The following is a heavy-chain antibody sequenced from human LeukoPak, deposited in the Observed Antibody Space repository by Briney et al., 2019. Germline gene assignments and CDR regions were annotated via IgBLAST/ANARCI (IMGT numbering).Heavy chain of an antibody. CDR2: IYYSGNT. CDR3: ARAYCGGDCPLFDP. J-gene: IGHJ5*02. V-gene: IGHV4-39*01. Sequence: SETLSLTCIVSGGSISSSSYYWGWIRQPPGKGLEWIGSIYYSGNTYYNPSLKSRVTISVDTSKNQFSLKLSSVTAADTAVYYCARAYCGGDCPLFDPWGQGTLVTVSS. D-gene: IGHD2-21*02. CDR1: GGSISSSSYY.